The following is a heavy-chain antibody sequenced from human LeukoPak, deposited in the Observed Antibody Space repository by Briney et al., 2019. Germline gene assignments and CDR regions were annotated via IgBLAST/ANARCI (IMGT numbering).Heavy chain of an antibody. CDR3: ARTRYYYDSSGPFDY. Sequence: ASVKVSCKASGYTFTDYYMHWVRQAPGQGFEWMGWINPNDGDTNYAQKFQGRVTMTRDTSISTAYMELSRLRSDDTAVYYCARTRYYYDSSGPFDYWGQGTLVTVSS. D-gene: IGHD3-22*01. CDR2: INPNDGDT. J-gene: IGHJ4*02. V-gene: IGHV1-2*02. CDR1: GYTFTDYY.